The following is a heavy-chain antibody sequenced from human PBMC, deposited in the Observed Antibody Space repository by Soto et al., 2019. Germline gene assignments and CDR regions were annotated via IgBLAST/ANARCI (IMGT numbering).Heavy chain of an antibody. CDR1: WFTVSSNY. CDR2: IYSGGST. D-gene: IGHD4-17*01. V-gene: IGHV3-53*04. J-gene: IGHJ6*03. CDR3: ARNGDPSGYYYSYMDV. Sequence: EVQLVESGGGLVQPGGSLRLSCAASWFTVSSNYISWVRQAPGKGLEWVSVIYSGGSTYYADSVKVRFTISRHNSKNTLYLQMNSLRAEDTAVYYCARNGDPSGYYYSYMDVWGKGTTVTVSS.